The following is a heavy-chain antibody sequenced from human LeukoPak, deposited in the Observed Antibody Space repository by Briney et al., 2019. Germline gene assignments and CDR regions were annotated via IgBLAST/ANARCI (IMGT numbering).Heavy chain of an antibody. D-gene: IGHD5-18*01. Sequence: GGSLRLSCAASGFTFDDYAMHWVRPAPGKGLEWVCLISRDDYSTYDADSVKGRFTNSRDNIKNSMYMQMNSLRTEDTALFYCAKDKYSYGYNFDYWGQGTLVTVSS. J-gene: IGHJ4*02. CDR3: AKDKYSYGYNFDY. V-gene: IGHV3-43*02. CDR1: GFTFDDYA. CDR2: ISRDDYST.